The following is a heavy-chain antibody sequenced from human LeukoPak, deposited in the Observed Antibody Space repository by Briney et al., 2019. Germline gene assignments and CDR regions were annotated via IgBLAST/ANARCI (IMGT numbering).Heavy chain of an antibody. D-gene: IGHD3-22*01. CDR3: ALGGYSSGYYLYFDY. V-gene: IGHV4-34*01. J-gene: IGHJ4*02. CDR2: INHSGST. CDR1: GGSFSGYY. Sequence: SETLSLTCAVYGGSFSGYYWSWIRQPPGKGLEWIGEINHSGSTNYNPSLKSRVTISVDTSKNQFSLKLSSVTAADTAVYYCALGGYSSGYYLYFDYWGQGTLVTVSS.